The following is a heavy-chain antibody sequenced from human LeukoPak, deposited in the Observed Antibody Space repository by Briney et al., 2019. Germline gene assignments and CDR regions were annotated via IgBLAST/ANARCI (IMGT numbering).Heavy chain of an antibody. CDR2: LLPIFGTA. Sequence: ASVTVSFKASRGTFINYAISWVRQAPGQGREWMGGLLPIFGTANYAQKLQGRVTITADESTNKAYMELSSLRSEDTAVYYCARRIAEYYYDSRGRFDYWGQGTLVTVSS. D-gene: IGHD3-22*01. J-gene: IGHJ4*02. CDR1: RGTFINYA. V-gene: IGHV1-69*13. CDR3: ARRIAEYYYDSRGRFDY.